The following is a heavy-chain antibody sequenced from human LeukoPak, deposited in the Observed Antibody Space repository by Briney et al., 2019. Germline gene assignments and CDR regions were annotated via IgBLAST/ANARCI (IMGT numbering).Heavy chain of an antibody. Sequence: GRSLRLSCAASGFTFSSYAMHWVRQAPGKGLEWVAVISYDGSNKYYADSVKGRFTISRDDSKNTLYLQMNSLRAEDTAVYYCAKDMIAAVAGEFDYWGQGTLVTVSS. J-gene: IGHJ4*02. D-gene: IGHD6-19*01. V-gene: IGHV3-30*01. CDR3: AKDMIAAVAGEFDY. CDR2: ISYDGSNK. CDR1: GFTFSSYA.